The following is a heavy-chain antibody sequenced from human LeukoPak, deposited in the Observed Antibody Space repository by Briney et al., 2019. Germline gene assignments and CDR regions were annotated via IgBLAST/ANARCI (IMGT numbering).Heavy chain of an antibody. V-gene: IGHV3-23*01. CDR1: GLIVSKNY. CDR2: IGIGTTDT. D-gene: IGHD1-1*01. J-gene: IGHJ6*03. CDR3: RPVGRTTYYYYMDV. Sequence: GGSLRLSCAASGLIVSKNYMSWVRQAPGKGLEWVSTIGIGTTDTYYADSVRGRFTISRDNSKNTLYLQMNNLRDEDTAVYYCRPVGRTTYYYYMDVWGKGTTVTVSS.